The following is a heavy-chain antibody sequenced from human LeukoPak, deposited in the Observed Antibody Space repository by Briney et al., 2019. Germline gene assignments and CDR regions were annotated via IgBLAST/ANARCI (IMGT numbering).Heavy chain of an antibody. CDR3: VRDNWGLDY. J-gene: IGHJ4*02. CDR1: GFTVGINY. Sequence: PGGSLRLSCAASGFTVGINYMSWVRQAPGKGLEWVSVIYSGGNTYYADSVKGRFTVSRDNAKNTVYLQMNSLTAEDTSTYYCVRDNWGLDYWGQGTPVTVSS. D-gene: IGHD7-27*01. V-gene: IGHV3-53*01. CDR2: IYSGGNT.